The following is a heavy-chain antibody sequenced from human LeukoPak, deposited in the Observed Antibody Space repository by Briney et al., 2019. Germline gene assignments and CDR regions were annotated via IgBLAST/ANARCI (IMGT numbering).Heavy chain of an antibody. CDR2: ISGSGGST. Sequence: GGSLRLSCVASGFTFNSYAMSWVRQAPGKGLEWVSTISGSGGSTYYADSVKGRFTISRDNSKNTLYLQMNSLRAEDTAVYYCGKDRSAVAATSCFDCWGQGTLVTVSS. J-gene: IGHJ4*02. CDR3: GKDRSAVAATSCFDC. V-gene: IGHV3-23*01. CDR1: GFTFNSYA. D-gene: IGHD2-15*01.